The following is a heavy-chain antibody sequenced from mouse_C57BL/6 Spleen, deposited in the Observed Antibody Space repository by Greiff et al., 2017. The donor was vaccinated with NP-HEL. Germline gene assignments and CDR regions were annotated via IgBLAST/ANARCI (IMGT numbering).Heavy chain of an antibody. J-gene: IGHJ2*01. V-gene: IGHV1-19*01. D-gene: IGHD1-1*01. CDR1: GYTFTDYY. CDR3: ASNYGSSWAFDY. CDR2: INPYNGGT. Sequence: EVQVVESGPVLVKPGASVKMSCKASGYTFTDYYMNWVKQSHGKSLEWIGVINPYNGGTSYNQKFKGKATLTVDKSSSTAYMELNSLTSEDSAVYYCASNYGSSWAFDYWGQGTTLTVSS.